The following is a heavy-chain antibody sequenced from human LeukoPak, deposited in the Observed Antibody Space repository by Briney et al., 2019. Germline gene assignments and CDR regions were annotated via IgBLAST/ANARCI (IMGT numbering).Heavy chain of an antibody. CDR1: GFTFSSYS. CDR2: ISSSSSYI. D-gene: IGHD1-26*01. J-gene: IGHJ4*02. V-gene: IGHV3-21*01. Sequence: GGSLRLSCAASGFTFSSYSMNWVRQAPGKGLEWVSSISSSSSYIYYADSVKGRFTISRDNAKNSLYLQMNSLRAEGTAVYYCARPRHSGSYYLGYWGQGTLVTVSS. CDR3: ARPRHSGSYYLGY.